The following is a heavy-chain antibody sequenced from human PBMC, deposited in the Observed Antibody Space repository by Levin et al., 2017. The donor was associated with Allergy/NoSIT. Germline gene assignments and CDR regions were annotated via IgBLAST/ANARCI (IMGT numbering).Heavy chain of an antibody. Sequence: GGSLRLSCAASGFSFSSYSMSWVRQAPGKGLEWVSCISRRSDSIYYADSVKGRFTTSRDNAKDSLYLQMNSLKAEDTAVYYCARESVGVITTLFDPWGPGTLVTVSS. D-gene: IGHD3-22*01. J-gene: IGHJ5*02. CDR3: ARESVGVITTLFDP. V-gene: IGHV3-21*01. CDR1: GFSFSSYS. CDR2: ISRRSDSI.